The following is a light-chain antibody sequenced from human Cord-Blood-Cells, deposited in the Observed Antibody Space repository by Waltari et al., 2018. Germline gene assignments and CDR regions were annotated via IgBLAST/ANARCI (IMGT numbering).Light chain of an antibody. V-gene: IGLV2-23*02. Sequence: QSALTQPASVPGSPGQSITISCPGPSGDVGRSNLVSCFQQHPGKAPKLMIYEVSKRPSGVSNRFSGSKSGNTASLTISGLQAEDEADYYCCSYAGSSTFHVVFGGGTKLTVL. CDR1: SGDVGRSNL. CDR2: EVS. CDR3: CSYAGSSTFHVV. J-gene: IGLJ2*01.